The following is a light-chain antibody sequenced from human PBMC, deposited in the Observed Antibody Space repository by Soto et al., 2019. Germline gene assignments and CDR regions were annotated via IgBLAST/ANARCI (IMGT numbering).Light chain of an antibody. CDR3: QQYGSSPPAT. J-gene: IGKJ2*01. Sequence: EIVLTQSPGTLSLSPGERATLSCRASQSVSSSYLAWYQQKPGQAPRLLIYGASSRATGIPDRFSGSGSGKAFTLTISILEPEDFAVYYCQQYGSSPPATFGQGTKLEIK. CDR2: GAS. V-gene: IGKV3-20*01. CDR1: QSVSSSY.